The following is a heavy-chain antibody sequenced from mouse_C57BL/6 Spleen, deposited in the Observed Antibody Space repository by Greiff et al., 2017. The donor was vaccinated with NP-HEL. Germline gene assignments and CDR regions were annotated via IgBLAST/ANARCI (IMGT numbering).Heavy chain of an antibody. J-gene: IGHJ3*01. V-gene: IGHV1-64*01. CDR2: IHPNSGST. D-gene: IGHD1-1*01. Sequence: QVQLQQPGAELVKPGASVKLSCKASGYTFTSYWMHWVKQRPGQGLEWIGMIHPNSGSTNYNEKFKSKATLTVDKSSSTAYMQLSSLTSEDSAVYYCAVIYYYGSSYLTPFAYWGQGTLVTVSA. CDR1: GYTFTSYW. CDR3: AVIYYYGSSYLTPFAY.